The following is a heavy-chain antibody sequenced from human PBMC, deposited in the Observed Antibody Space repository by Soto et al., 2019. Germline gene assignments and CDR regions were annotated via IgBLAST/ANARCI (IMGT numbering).Heavy chain of an antibody. D-gene: IGHD3-16*01. J-gene: IGHJ6*02. V-gene: IGHV1-46*01. CDR3: ATAKPYASNNYYYGMDV. CDR2: INPSGGTT. CDR1: GYTFTTYY. Sequence: ASVKVSCKASGYTFTTYYIHWVRQAPGQGPEGMGIINPSGGTTSYAQNFQGRVTMTRDTSTSTVYMELSSLRSEDTAVYYCATAKPYASNNYYYGMDVWGQGTSVTVSS.